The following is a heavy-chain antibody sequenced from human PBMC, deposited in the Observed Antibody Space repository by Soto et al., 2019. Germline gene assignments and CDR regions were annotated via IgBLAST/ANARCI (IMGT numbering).Heavy chain of an antibody. Sequence: SETLSLTCTVSGGSISSSSYYWGWIRQPPGKGLEWIGSIYYSGSTYYNPSLKSRVTISVDTSKNQFSLKLSSVTAADMAVYYCGGCRYYHCYGMDVWGQGTTVTVSS. CDR2: IYYSGST. D-gene: IGHD2-8*01. V-gene: IGHV4-39*01. CDR1: GGSISSSSYY. CDR3: GGCRYYHCYGMDV. J-gene: IGHJ6*02.